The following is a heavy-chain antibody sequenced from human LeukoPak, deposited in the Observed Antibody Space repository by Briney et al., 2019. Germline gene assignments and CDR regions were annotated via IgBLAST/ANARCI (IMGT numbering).Heavy chain of an antibody. J-gene: IGHJ4*02. CDR1: GFTFSSYG. D-gene: IGHD2-2*01. Sequence: GGSLRLSCGASGFTFSSYGMHWVRQAPGKGPEWVAFIRYDGSNKYYAGSVKGRFTISRDDSKNTLYLQMNSLRVEDTAVYYCAKAYCASTICYGGGKIDYWGQGTLVTVSS. CDR2: IRYDGSNK. V-gene: IGHV3-30*02. CDR3: AKAYCASTICYGGGKIDY.